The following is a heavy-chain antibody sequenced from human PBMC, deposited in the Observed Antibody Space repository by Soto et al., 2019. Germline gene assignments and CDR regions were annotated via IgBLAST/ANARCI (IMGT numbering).Heavy chain of an antibody. CDR3: ARGQRALITYGPFDP. J-gene: IGHJ5*02. Sequence: GGSLRLSCAASGFTFSDYYMSWIRQAPGKGLEWVSYISSSSSYTNYADSVKGRFTISRDESKNTLFLHMNSLRAADTAVYYCARGQRALITYGPFDPWGQGTLVTVSS. D-gene: IGHD4-17*01. CDR2: ISSSSSYT. V-gene: IGHV3-11*05. CDR1: GFTFSDYY.